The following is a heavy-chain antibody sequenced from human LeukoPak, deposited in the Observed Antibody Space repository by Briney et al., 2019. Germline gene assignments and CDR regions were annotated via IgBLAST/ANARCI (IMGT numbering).Heavy chain of an antibody. J-gene: IGHJ4*02. CDR2: INANTGNP. CDR1: GYTFTSYA. D-gene: IGHD2-15*01. V-gene: IGHV7-4-1*02. CDR3: AIWYCSGGRCYSNARTFDY. Sequence: GASVKVSCKASGYTFTSYAMNWVREAPGQGLEWMGWINANTGNPTYAQGLTGRFVFSLDISVSTAYLQISSLKAEDTAVYYCAIWYCSGGRCYSNARTFDYWGQGTRVTVSS.